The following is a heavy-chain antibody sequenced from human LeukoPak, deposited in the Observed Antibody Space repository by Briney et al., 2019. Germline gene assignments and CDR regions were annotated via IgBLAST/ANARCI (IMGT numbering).Heavy chain of an antibody. CDR2: ISGSGGST. CDR1: GFTFSSYA. CDR3: AKGGTDYYYYYMDV. Sequence: GGSLRLSCAASGFTFSSYAMSWVRQAPGKGLEWVSVISGSGGSTYYADSVKGRFTISRDNSKNTLYLQMNSLRAEDTAVYYCAKGGTDYYYYYMDVWGKGTTVTVS. V-gene: IGHV3-23*01. J-gene: IGHJ6*03.